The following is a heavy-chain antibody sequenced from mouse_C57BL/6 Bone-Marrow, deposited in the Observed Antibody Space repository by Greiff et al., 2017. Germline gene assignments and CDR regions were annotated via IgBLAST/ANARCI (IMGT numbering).Heavy chain of an antibody. CDR1: GFTFSDYY. Sequence: EVKPVESGGGLVQPGGSLKLSCAASGFTFSDYYMYWVRQTPEKRLEWVAYISNGGGSTYYPDTVKGRFTISRDNAKNTLYLQMSRLKSEDTAMYYCARQRFAYWGQGTLVTVSA. V-gene: IGHV5-12*01. CDR2: ISNGGGST. CDR3: ARQRFAY. J-gene: IGHJ3*01.